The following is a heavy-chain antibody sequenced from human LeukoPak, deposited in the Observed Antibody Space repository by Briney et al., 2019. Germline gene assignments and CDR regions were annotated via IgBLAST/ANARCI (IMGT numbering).Heavy chain of an antibody. Sequence: GGSLRLSCAASGFTFSSYWMSWVRQAPGKGLEWVANIKQDGSEKYYVDSVKGRFTISRDNAKNSLYLQMNSLRAEDTAVYYCARESPVATRNAFDIWGQGTMVTVSS. CDR3: ARESPVATRNAFDI. J-gene: IGHJ3*02. CDR2: IKQDGSEK. V-gene: IGHV3-7*01. CDR1: GFTFSSYW. D-gene: IGHD5-12*01.